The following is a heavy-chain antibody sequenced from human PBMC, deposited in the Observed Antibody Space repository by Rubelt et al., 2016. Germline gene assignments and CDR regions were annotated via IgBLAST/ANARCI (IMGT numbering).Heavy chain of an antibody. D-gene: IGHD3-10*01. Sequence: QVQLVQSGAEVKKPGASVKVSCKASGYTFTSYYMHWVRQAPGQGLEWMGIINPSGGSTTYAQRVQGRDPMPRAASSRPVHMDLSRLRSKDTAVSYCARVGFDYDSGRYVDWGQGTLVTVSS. J-gene: IGHJ4*02. CDR2: INPSGGST. V-gene: IGHV1-46*01. CDR3: ARVGFDYDSGRYVD. CDR1: GYTFTSYY.